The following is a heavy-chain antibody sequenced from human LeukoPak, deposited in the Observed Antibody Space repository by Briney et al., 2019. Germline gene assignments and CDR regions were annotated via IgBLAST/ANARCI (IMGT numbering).Heavy chain of an antibody. CDR3: ASRAGSGYYDS. V-gene: IGHV3-74*01. D-gene: IGHD3-3*01. Sequence: PGGSLRLSCAASGFHFNSYWMHWVRQAPGKGLVWVSRINIDGSSISYADSAKGRFTISRDNAKETLDLQMNSLRAEDTAVYYCASRAGSGYYDSWGQGTLVTVSS. CDR1: GFHFNSYW. CDR2: INIDGSSI. J-gene: IGHJ4*02.